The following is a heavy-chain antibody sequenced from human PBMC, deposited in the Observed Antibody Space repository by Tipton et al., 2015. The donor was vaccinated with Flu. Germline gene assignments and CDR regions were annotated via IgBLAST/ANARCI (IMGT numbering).Heavy chain of an antibody. J-gene: IGHJ4*02. V-gene: IGHV4-39*07. Sequence: TLSLTCTVSGGSISSTSYYWGWIRQPPGKGLEWIGSIYYSGSTYYNPSLKSRVTISVDTPKNQFSLKLSSATAADTAVYYCARARWAAAGTEYYFDYWGQGTLVTVSS. CDR3: ARARWAAAGTEYYFDY. CDR2: IYYSGST. CDR1: GGSISSTSYY. D-gene: IGHD6-13*01.